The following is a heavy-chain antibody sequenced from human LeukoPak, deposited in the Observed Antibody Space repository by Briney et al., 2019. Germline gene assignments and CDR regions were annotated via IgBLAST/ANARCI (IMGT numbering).Heavy chain of an antibody. CDR3: ARDMAYYYDSSGYYSEIFDY. J-gene: IGHJ4*02. CDR1: GGSISSGYY. D-gene: IGHD3-22*01. V-gene: IGHV4-38-2*02. CDR2: IYHSGST. Sequence: SETLSLTCTVSGGSISSGYYWGWIRQPPGKGLEWIGSIYHSGSTYYNPSLKSRVTISVDTSKNQLSLKLSSVTAADTAVYYCARDMAYYYDSSGYYSEIFDYWGQGTLVTVSS.